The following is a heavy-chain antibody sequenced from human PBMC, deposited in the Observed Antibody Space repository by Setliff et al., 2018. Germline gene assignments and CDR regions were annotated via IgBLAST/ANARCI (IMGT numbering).Heavy chain of an antibody. J-gene: IGHJ6*03. D-gene: IGHD6-13*01. CDR1: GGTFSSYA. Sequence: ASVKVSCKASGGTFSSYAISWVRQAPGQGLEWMGGILPIFGTANYAQKFQGRVTITADESTSTAYMELSSLRSEDTAVYYCARDLRPGIAAAGTYYYYYMDVWGKGTTVTVSS. CDR3: ARDLRPGIAAAGTYYYYYMDV. V-gene: IGHV1-69*13. CDR2: ILPIFGTA.